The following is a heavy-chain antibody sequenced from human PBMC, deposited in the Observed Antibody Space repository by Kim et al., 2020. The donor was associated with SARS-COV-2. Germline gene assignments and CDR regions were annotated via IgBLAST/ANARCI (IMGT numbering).Heavy chain of an antibody. Sequence: ASVKVSCKASGYTFTGYYMHWVRQAPGQGLEWMGRINPNSGGTNYAQKFQGRVTMTRDTSISTAYMELSRLRSDDTAVYCCARDSSIFGVVITRLSYYYGRDVGGQGTTVTVSS. D-gene: IGHD3-3*01. CDR3: ARDSSIFGVVITRLSYYYGRDV. CDR2: INPNSGGT. J-gene: IGHJ6*02. CDR1: GYTFTGYY. V-gene: IGHV1-2*06.